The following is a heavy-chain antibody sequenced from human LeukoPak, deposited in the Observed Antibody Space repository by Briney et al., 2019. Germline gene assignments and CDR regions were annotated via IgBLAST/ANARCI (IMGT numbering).Heavy chain of an antibody. CDR2: ISAYNGNT. D-gene: IGHD5-12*01. Sequence: ASVKVSCKASGYTFTSYAMHWVRQAPGQGLEWMGWISAYNGNTNYAQKLQGRVTMTTDTSTSTAYVELRSLRSDDTAVYYCARQGYSGYDPLDYWGQETLVTVSS. CDR3: ARQGYSGYDPLDY. V-gene: IGHV1-18*01. J-gene: IGHJ4*02. CDR1: GYTFTSYA.